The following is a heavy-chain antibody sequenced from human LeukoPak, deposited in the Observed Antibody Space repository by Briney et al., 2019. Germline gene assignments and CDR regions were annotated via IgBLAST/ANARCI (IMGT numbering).Heavy chain of an antibody. CDR2: ICPDGTVT. V-gene: IGHV3-74*01. CDR3: VRDFRSADY. Sequence: GGSLRLSCAASGFTFSTYCMHWVRQAPGKGPMWVSRICPDGTVTNYADSVKARFIISRDNARNTVYLQMNSLRVEDTAVYYCVRDFRSADYWGQGTLVTVSS. J-gene: IGHJ4*02. CDR1: GFTFSTYC.